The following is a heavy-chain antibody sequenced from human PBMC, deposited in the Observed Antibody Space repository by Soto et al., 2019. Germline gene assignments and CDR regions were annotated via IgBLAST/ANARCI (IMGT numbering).Heavy chain of an antibody. J-gene: IGHJ6*02. V-gene: IGHV3-30*03. Sequence: SLRLSCAASGFTFSSYGMHWVRQAPGKGLEWVAVVSYDGSNKYYADSVKGRFTISRDNSKNTLYLQMNSLRAEDTAVYYCARSDIVVVPAAVPLYYYYYYGMDVWGQGTTVTVSS. CDR2: VSYDGSNK. CDR3: ARSDIVVVPAAVPLYYYYYYGMDV. D-gene: IGHD2-2*01. CDR1: GFTFSSYG.